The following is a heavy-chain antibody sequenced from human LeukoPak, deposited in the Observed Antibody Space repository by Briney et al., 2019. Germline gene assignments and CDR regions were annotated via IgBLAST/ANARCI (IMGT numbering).Heavy chain of an antibody. CDR1: RGTFSSYA. Sequence: GASVKVSCKASRGTFSSYAISWVRQAPGQGLEWMGGIIPIFGTANYAQKFQGRVTITADESTSTAYMELSSLRSEDTAVYYCASRPEDEWYFDYWGQGTLVTVSS. CDR2: IIPIFGTA. D-gene: IGHD3-3*01. V-gene: IGHV1-69*01. J-gene: IGHJ4*02. CDR3: ASRPEDEWYFDY.